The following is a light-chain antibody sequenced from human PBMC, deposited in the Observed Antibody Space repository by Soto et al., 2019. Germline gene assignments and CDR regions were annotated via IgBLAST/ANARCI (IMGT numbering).Light chain of an antibody. CDR1: QSISTY. J-gene: IGKJ3*01. CDR2: GAS. V-gene: IGKV1-39*01. Sequence: DIPTTQSPSSLSAFVGDRVTITCRASQSISTYLNWYQQKPGKAPNLLISGASTLRSGVPSRFSGSGSGTDFTLTIINLQPEDFATYYCQQSYSAPLTFGPGTKLDIK. CDR3: QQSYSAPLT.